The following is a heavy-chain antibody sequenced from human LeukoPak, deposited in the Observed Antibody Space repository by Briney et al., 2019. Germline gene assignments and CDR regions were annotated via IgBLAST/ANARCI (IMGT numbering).Heavy chain of an antibody. CDR3: AREYSSGWKTDY. CDR2: ISAYNGNT. CDR1: GYTFTGYY. V-gene: IGHV1-18*04. J-gene: IGHJ4*02. D-gene: IGHD6-19*01. Sequence: ASVKVSCKASGYTFTGYYMHWVRQAPGQGLEWMGWISAYNGNTNYAQKLQGRVTMTTDTSTSTAYMELRSLRSDDTAVYYCAREYSSGWKTDYWGQGTLVTVSS.